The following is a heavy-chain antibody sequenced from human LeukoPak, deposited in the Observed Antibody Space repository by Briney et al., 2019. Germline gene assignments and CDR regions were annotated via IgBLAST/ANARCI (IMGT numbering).Heavy chain of an antibody. V-gene: IGHV1-18*01. Sequence: ASVKVSCKASGYTFTSYGISWVRQAPGQGLEWMGWISAYNGNTNYAQKLQSRVTVTTDTSTSTAYMELRSLRSDDTAVYYCARGGKIWFGELFDAFDIWGQGTMVTVSS. CDR3: ARGGKIWFGELFDAFDI. J-gene: IGHJ3*02. D-gene: IGHD3-10*01. CDR2: ISAYNGNT. CDR1: GYTFTSYG.